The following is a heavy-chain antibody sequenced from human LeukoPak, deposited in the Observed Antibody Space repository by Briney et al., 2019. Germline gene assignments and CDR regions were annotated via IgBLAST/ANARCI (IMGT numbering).Heavy chain of an antibody. Sequence: ASVKVSCKTSGFTFSTSAVQWVRQARGQRLEWIGWIIVGSGATNYAQSLQGRFTIARDMSTSTAYMELSSLGSEDSAVYYCAAELYGVYTDCCTFHIWGQGTMVTVSS. D-gene: IGHD4-17*01. CDR2: IIVGSGAT. J-gene: IGHJ3*02. CDR3: AAELYGVYTDCCTFHI. V-gene: IGHV1-58*01. CDR1: GFTFSTSA.